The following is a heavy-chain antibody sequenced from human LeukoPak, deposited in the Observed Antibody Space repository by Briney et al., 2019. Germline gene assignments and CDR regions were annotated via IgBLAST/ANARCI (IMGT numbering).Heavy chain of an antibody. CDR2: IYTSGST. Sequence: PSETLSLTCTVSGGSISSYYWSWIRQPAGKGLEWIGRIYTSGSTNYNPSLKSRVTMSVDTSNNQFSLKLNSVTAADTAVYYCVRDHYASGSYAYFDNWGQGTVVTVSS. CDR3: VRDHYASGSYAYFDN. J-gene: IGHJ4*02. V-gene: IGHV4-4*07. D-gene: IGHD3-10*01. CDR1: GGSISSYY.